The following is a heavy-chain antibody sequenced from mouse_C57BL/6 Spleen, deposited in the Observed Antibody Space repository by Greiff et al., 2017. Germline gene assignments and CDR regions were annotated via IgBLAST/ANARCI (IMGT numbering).Heavy chain of an antibody. CDR2: IDPENGDT. V-gene: IGHV14-4*01. CDR3: TTRDEDFDY. Sequence: EVKLMESGAELVRPGASVKLSCTASGFNIKDDYMHWVKQRPEQGLEWIGWIDPENGDTEYASKFQGKATITADTSSNTAYLQLSSLTSEDTAVYYCTTRDEDFDYWGQGTTLTVSS. CDR1: GFNIKDDY. J-gene: IGHJ2*01. D-gene: IGHD3-3*01.